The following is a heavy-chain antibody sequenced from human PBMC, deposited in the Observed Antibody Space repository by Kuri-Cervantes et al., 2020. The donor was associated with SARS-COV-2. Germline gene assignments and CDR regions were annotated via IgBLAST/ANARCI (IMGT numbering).Heavy chain of an antibody. V-gene: IGHV5-51*01. J-gene: IGHJ5*01. CDR1: GYSFTSYW. CDR2: IYPGDSDT. CDR3: ARLSITIFGALTAPFDS. Sequence: GESLKISCKGSGYSFTSYWIGWVRQMPGKGLEWMGIIYPGDSDTRYSPSFQGQVTISADKSISTAYPQWSSLKASDTAIYYCARLSITIFGALTAPFDSWGQGTLVTVSS. D-gene: IGHD3-3*01.